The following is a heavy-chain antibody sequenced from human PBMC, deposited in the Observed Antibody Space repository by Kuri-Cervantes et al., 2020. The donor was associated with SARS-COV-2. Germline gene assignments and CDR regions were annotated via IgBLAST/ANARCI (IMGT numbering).Heavy chain of an antibody. CDR3: AVYSSSPYYYMDV. CDR1: GGSISSSSYY. V-gene: IGHV4-39*06. J-gene: IGHJ6*03. CDR2: IYYSGST. Sequence: SETLSLTCTVSGGSISSSSYYWGWIRQPPGKGLEWIGSIYYSGSTYYNPSLKSRVTISVDTSKNQFPLKLSSVTAADTAVYYCAVYSSSPYYYMDVWGKGTTVTVSS. D-gene: IGHD6-13*01.